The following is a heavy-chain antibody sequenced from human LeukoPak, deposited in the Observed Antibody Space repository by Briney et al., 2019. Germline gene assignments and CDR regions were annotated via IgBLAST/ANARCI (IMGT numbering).Heavy chain of an antibody. Sequence: ASVKVSCKASGYPFTSYLMHWVRQAPGQGLEWMGIVDPSGGSTTYAEKLQGRVTMTRDTSTSTVYMELSSLRSEDTAVYYCARGERQWLITVYYYYMDVWGKGTAVTVSS. V-gene: IGHV1-46*04. CDR3: ARGERQWLITVYYYYMDV. D-gene: IGHD6-19*01. J-gene: IGHJ6*03. CDR2: VDPSGGST. CDR1: GYPFTSYL.